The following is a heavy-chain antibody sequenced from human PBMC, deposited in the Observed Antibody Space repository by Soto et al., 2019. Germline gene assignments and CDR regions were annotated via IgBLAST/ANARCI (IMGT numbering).Heavy chain of an antibody. J-gene: IGHJ4*02. CDR1: GFTFSSYA. CDR3: AKTDSSGYYFYFDY. D-gene: IGHD3-22*01. CDR2: ISGSGGST. V-gene: IGHV3-23*01. Sequence: HPGGSLRLSCAASGFTFSSYAMSWVRQAPGKGLEWVSAISGSGGSTYYADSVKGRFTISRDNSKNTLYLQMNSLRAEDTAVYYCAKTDSSGYYFYFDYWGQGTLVTVSS.